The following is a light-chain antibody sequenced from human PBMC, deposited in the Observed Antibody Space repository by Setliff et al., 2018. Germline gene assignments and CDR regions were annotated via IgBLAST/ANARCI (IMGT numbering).Light chain of an antibody. J-gene: IGLJ1*01. CDR2: QDS. V-gene: IGLV3-1*01. CDR1: KLGDKY. CDR3: QAWDSSTAQAV. Sequence: SYELTQPPSVSVSPGQTASITCSGDKLGDKYACWYQQKPGQSPVLVIYQDSKRPSGIPERFPGSNSGNTATLTISGTQAMDEADYYCQAWDSSTAQAVFGTGTKVTVL.